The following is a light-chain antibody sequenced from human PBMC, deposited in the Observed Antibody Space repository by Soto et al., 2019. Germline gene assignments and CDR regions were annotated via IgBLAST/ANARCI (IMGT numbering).Light chain of an antibody. J-gene: IGKJ2*03. CDR1: QNIDRW. CDR3: QHYNSYPYS. Sequence: DIHMTQSPSTLSASVGDRVVITCRASQNIDRWLAWYQQKPRKAPQLLIYRASFPESRVPQRFSGSGSGTEFTLTITSLQPDDFATYFCQHYNSYPYSFGQGTKLEI. V-gene: IGKV1-5*03. CDR2: RAS.